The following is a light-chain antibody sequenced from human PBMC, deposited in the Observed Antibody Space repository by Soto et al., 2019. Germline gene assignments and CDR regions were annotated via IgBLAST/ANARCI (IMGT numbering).Light chain of an antibody. V-gene: IGLV1-44*01. J-gene: IGLJ1*01. Sequence: QSVLTQPPSASATPGQRVTISCSGSNSNIGTNTVNWYQQLPGPAPRLLIYTNNQRPSGVPQRFSGSKTGTSASQAIGGLQSEDGADYYCAAWDDSLGAYVFGTGTKVTVL. CDR3: AAWDDSLGAYV. CDR2: TNN. CDR1: NSNIGTNT.